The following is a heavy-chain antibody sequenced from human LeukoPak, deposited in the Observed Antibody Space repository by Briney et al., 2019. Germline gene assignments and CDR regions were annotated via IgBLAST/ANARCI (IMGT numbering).Heavy chain of an antibody. V-gene: IGHV1-69*06. Sequence: SVKVSCKASGYTFTSYYMHWVRQAPGQGLEWMGGIIPIFGTPNYAQKFQGRVTITADKSTSTAYMELSSLRSEDTAVYYCARGDGYTSFDYWGQGTLVTVSS. CDR1: GYTFTSYY. J-gene: IGHJ4*02. D-gene: IGHD5-24*01. CDR2: IIPIFGTP. CDR3: ARGDGYTSFDY.